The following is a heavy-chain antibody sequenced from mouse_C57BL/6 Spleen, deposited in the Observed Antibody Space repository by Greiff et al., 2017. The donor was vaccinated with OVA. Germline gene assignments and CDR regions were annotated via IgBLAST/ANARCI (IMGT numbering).Heavy chain of an antibody. Sequence: DVHLVESGGGLVKPGGSLKLSCAASGFTFSSYAMSWVRQTPEKRLEWVATISDGGSYTYYPDNVKGRFTISRGNAKNNLYLQMSHLKSEDTAMYYCARGSNYVDYWGQGTTLTVSS. V-gene: IGHV5-4*01. CDR1: GFTFSSYA. J-gene: IGHJ2*01. CDR3: ARGSNYVDY. CDR2: ISDGGSYT.